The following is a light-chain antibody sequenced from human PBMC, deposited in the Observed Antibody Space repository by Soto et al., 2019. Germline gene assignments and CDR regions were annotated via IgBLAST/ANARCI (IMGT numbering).Light chain of an antibody. J-gene: IGKJ5*01. CDR3: HQRTNWPIT. CDR2: DAS. Sequence: ETVLTQSPASLSLSPGERATLSCRASQNIGTCLAWYQQKPGQAPRLLIYDASNRATGIPARFSGSGSGTDFTLTISSLEPEDFAVYYCHQRTNWPITFGQGTHWR. CDR1: QNIGTC. V-gene: IGKV3-11*01.